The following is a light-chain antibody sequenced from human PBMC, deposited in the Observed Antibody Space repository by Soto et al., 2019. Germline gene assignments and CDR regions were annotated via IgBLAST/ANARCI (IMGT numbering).Light chain of an antibody. CDR1: QDISNY. CDR2: DAS. V-gene: IGKV1-33*01. CDR3: QQYDSLPLS. Sequence: IQMTQSPSALAASVGDRVTSTCRASQDISNYLNWYQQTPGKAPKLLIYDASNLETGVPSRFSGSGSGTYFTFTISGLRPEDIATYYCQQYDSLPLSFGPGTKVDIK. J-gene: IGKJ3*01.